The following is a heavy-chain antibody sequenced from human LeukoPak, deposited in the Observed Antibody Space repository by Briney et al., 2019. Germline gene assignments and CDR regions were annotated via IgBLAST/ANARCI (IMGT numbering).Heavy chain of an antibody. Sequence: SETLSLTRAVYGGSFSGYYWSWIRQPPGEGLEWIGEINHSGSTNYNPSLKSRVTISVDTSKNQSSLKLSSVTAADTAVYYCARGPTPYGMDVWGKGTTVTVSS. J-gene: IGHJ6*04. V-gene: IGHV4-34*01. CDR3: ARGPTPYGMDV. D-gene: IGHD2-15*01. CDR1: GGSFSGYY. CDR2: INHSGST.